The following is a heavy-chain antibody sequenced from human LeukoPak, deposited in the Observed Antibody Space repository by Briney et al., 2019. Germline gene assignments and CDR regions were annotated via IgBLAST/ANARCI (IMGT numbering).Heavy chain of an antibody. V-gene: IGHV3-21*01. Sequence: PGGSLRLSCAASGFTFSSYSMNWVRQAPGKGLEWVSSISSSSSYIYYADSVKGRFTISRDNAKNSLYLQMNSLSAEDTAVYYCARSKQLVPGLGYWGQGTLVTVSS. J-gene: IGHJ4*02. D-gene: IGHD6-6*01. CDR2: ISSSSSYI. CDR1: GFTFSSYS. CDR3: ARSKQLVPGLGY.